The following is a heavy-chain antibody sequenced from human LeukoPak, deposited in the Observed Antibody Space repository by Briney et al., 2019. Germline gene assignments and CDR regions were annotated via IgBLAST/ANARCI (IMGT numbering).Heavy chain of an antibody. Sequence: ASVKVSCKASGNTFTRYGINWVRQAPGQGLEWMGWINTNGNTNYAQKLQGRVTMTTDTSTSTAYMELRSLRSDDTAVYYCARDSARITPYYFDYWGQGTLVTVSS. V-gene: IGHV1-18*01. J-gene: IGHJ4*02. D-gene: IGHD3-10*01. CDR2: INTNGNT. CDR3: ARDSARITPYYFDY. CDR1: GNTFTRYG.